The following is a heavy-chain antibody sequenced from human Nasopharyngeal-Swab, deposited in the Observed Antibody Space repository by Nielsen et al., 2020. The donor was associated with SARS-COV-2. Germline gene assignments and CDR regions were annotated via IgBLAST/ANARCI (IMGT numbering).Heavy chain of an antibody. CDR3: ARATDGSGSYYQLTYYYYGMDV. Sequence: GESLKISCAASGFTVSSNYMSWVRQAPGKGLEWVSVIYSGGSTSYADSVKGRFTISRDNAKNTLYLQMNSLRAEDTAVYYCARATDGSGSYYQLTYYYYGMDVWGQGTTVTVSS. D-gene: IGHD3-10*01. J-gene: IGHJ6*02. CDR2: IYSGGST. V-gene: IGHV3-53*01. CDR1: GFTVSSNY.